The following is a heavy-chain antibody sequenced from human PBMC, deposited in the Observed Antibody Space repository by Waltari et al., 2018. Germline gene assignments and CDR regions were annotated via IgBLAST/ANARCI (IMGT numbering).Heavy chain of an antibody. CDR2: IYSGGST. J-gene: IGHJ5*02. D-gene: IGHD6-19*01. V-gene: IGHV3-53*01. Sequence: EVQLVESGGGLIQPGGSLSLSCAASGFTVSSNYMSWVRQAPGKGLEWVSVIYSGGSTYYADSVKGRFTISRDNSKNTLYLQMNSLRAEDTAVYYCARDSSGWKGWFDPWGQGTLVTVSS. CDR1: GFTVSSNY. CDR3: ARDSSGWKGWFDP.